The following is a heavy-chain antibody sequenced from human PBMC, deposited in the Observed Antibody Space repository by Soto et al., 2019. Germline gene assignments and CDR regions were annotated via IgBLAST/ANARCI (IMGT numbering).Heavy chain of an antibody. CDR3: ARAIGGYVT. CDR1: GINYNTYA. CDR2: INAGNGDT. V-gene: IGHV1-3*01. J-gene: IGHJ4*02. D-gene: IGHD5-12*01. Sequence: QVQLVQSGAEMKKPGASVKLACKTSGINYNTYAIHWVRQAPGQGLEWMGWINAGNGDTRYSQNFQGRVTLTRDTTASTVYMDLDSLKSEDTGVYSCARAIGGYVTWGQGPLVTVSS.